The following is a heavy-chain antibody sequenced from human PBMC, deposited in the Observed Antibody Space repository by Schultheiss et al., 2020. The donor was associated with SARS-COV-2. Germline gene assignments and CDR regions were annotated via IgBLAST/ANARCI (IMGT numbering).Heavy chain of an antibody. V-gene: IGHV3-23*01. CDR1: GFTFSSYA. CDR3: ARHEVQQWLVPDYFDY. D-gene: IGHD6-19*01. Sequence: GESLKISCAASGFTFSSYAMSWVRQAPGKGLEWVSAISGSGGSTYYADSVKGRFTISRDNSKNTLYLQMNSLRAEDTAVYYCARHEVQQWLVPDYFDYWGQGTLVTVSS. J-gene: IGHJ4*02. CDR2: ISGSGGST.